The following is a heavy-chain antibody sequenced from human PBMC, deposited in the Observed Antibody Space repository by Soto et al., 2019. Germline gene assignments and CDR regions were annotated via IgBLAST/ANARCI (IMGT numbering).Heavy chain of an antibody. V-gene: IGHV3-21*01. J-gene: IGHJ5*02. Sequence: EVQLVESGGGLVKPGGSLRLSCAASGFTFSSYSMNWVRQAPGKGLEWVSSISSSSSYIYYADSVKGQFTISRDNAKNSLYLQMNSLRAEDTAVYYCASVAQLLSLVWFDPWGQGTLVTVSS. CDR1: GFTFSSYS. D-gene: IGHD2-2*01. CDR3: ASVAQLLSLVWFDP. CDR2: ISSSSSYI.